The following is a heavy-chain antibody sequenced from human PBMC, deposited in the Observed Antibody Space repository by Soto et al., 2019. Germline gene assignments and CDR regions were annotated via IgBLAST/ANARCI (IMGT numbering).Heavy chain of an antibody. D-gene: IGHD3-9*01. V-gene: IGHV1-18*01. CDR3: AKDQRNYDIPMVPFDY. J-gene: IGHJ4*02. Sequence: ASVKVSCKASGYTFTSYGISWVRQAPGQGLEWMGWISAYNGNTNYAQKLQGRVTMTTDTSTSTAYMELRSLRSDDTAVYYCAKDQRNYDIPMVPFDYWGQGTLVTVSS. CDR1: GYTFTSYG. CDR2: ISAYNGNT.